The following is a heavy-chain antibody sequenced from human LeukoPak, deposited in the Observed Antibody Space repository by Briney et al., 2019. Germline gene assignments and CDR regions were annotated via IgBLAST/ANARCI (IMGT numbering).Heavy chain of an antibody. J-gene: IGHJ4*02. Sequence: GGSLRLSCAASGLTFRSSTMNWVRQAQGTGLEWVASISRTGRYIYYADSLKDRFIISRDNAKNSVYLQMNSLRVEDKALYYCARGSSGYYFPPDYWGQGTLVTVSS. CDR1: GLTFRSST. D-gene: IGHD3-22*01. CDR3: ARGSSGYYFPPDY. CDR2: ISRTGRYI. V-gene: IGHV3-21*06.